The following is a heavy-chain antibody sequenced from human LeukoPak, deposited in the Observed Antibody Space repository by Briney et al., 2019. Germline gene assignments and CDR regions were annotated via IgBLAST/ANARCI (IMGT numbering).Heavy chain of an antibody. J-gene: IGHJ4*02. CDR2: INHSGST. Sequence: SETLSLTCAVYGGSFSGYYWSWIRQPPGKGLEWIGEINHSGSTNYNPSLKSRVTISVDTSKNQFSLKLSSVTAADTAVYYCARASPGDSSGYYPRAFDYWGQGTLVTVSS. D-gene: IGHD3-22*01. CDR1: GGSFSGYY. CDR3: ARASPGDSSGYYPRAFDY. V-gene: IGHV4-34*01.